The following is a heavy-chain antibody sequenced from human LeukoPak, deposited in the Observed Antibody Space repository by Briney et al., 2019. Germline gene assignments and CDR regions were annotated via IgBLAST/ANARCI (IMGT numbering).Heavy chain of an antibody. V-gene: IGHV3-53*01. CDR1: GLTVSSNY. J-gene: IGHJ3*02. CDR3: ARGGRGSAAVVAPRSFDI. D-gene: IGHD3-22*01. Sequence: GGSLRLSCVASGLTVSSNYMSWVRQAPGKGLEWVSVTYTGGNSYYADSVKGRFIISRDISKNTLYLQMNSLRAEDSALYYCARGGRGSAAVVAPRSFDIWGQGTMVTVSS. CDR2: TYTGGNS.